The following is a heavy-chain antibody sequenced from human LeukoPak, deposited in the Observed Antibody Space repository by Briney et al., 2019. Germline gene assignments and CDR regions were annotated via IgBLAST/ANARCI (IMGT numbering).Heavy chain of an antibody. D-gene: IGHD6-13*01. CDR2: IYTSGSA. V-gene: IGHV4-4*07. J-gene: IGHJ4*02. Sequence: PSETLSLTCTVSGGSISSYYWNWIRQPAGKGLEWIGHIYTSGSANYNPSLKSRVTISVDTSKNQFSLKLSSVTAADTAVYYCATGVHGIAAAGDYYFDYWGQGTLVTVSS. CDR1: GGSISSYY. CDR3: ATGVHGIAAAGDYYFDY.